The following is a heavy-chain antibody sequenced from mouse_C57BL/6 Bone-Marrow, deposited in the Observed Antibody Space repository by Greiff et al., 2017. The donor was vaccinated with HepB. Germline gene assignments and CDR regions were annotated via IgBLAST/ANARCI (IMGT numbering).Heavy chain of an antibody. CDR2: ISNGGGST. CDR1: GFTFSDYY. V-gene: IGHV5-12*01. CDR3: ARRYSNPYYYAMDY. D-gene: IGHD2-5*01. Sequence: EVMLVESGGGLVQPGGSLKLSCAASGFTFSDYYMYWVRQTPEKRLEWVAYISNGGGSTYYPDTVKGRFTISRDNAKNTLYLQMSRLKSEDTAMYYCARRYSNPYYYAMDYWGQGTSVTVSS. J-gene: IGHJ4*01.